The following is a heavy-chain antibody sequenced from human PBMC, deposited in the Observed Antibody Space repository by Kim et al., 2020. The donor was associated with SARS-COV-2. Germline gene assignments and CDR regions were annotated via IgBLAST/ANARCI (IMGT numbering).Heavy chain of an antibody. CDR3: ARQNLAARSAYYYYGMDV. CDR1: GYSFTSYW. Sequence: GESLKISCKGSGYSFTSYWIGWVRQMPGKGLEWMGIIYPGDSDTRYSPSFQGQVTISADKSISTAYLQWSSLKASDTAMYYCARQNLAARSAYYYYGMDVWGQGTTVTVPS. D-gene: IGHD6-6*01. CDR2: IYPGDSDT. J-gene: IGHJ6*02. V-gene: IGHV5-51*01.